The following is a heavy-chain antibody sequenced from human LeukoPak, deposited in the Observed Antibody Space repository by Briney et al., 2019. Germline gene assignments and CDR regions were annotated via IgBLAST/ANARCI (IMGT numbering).Heavy chain of an antibody. Sequence: GASVKVSGKASGYTFTGNNIHWVRQAPGQRLEYLGWIHVKNGDTNYEQNFRGRVTMTMATSTSTTYMELSGLRSDDTAVYYCARASNTLYGGQFFDSWGQGTLVAVSS. CDR1: GYTFTGNN. V-gene: IGHV1-2*02. J-gene: IGHJ4*02. CDR2: IHVKNGDT. D-gene: IGHD2-15*01. CDR3: ARASNTLYGGQFFDS.